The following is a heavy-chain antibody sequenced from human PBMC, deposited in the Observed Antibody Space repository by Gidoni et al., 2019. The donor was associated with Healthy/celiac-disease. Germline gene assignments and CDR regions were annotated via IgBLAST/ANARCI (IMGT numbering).Heavy chain of an antibody. D-gene: IGHD2-15*01. CDR1: GGTFSSYT. CDR3: ARDGGETGGGDWFDP. V-gene: IGHV1-69*08. CDR2: IIPILGIA. Sequence: QVQLVQSGAEVKKPGSSVKVSCKASGGTFSSYTISWVRQAPGQGLEWMGRIIPILGIANYAQKFQGRVTITADKSTSTAYMELSSLRSEDTAVYYRARDGGETGGGDWFDPWGQGTLVTVSS. J-gene: IGHJ5*02.